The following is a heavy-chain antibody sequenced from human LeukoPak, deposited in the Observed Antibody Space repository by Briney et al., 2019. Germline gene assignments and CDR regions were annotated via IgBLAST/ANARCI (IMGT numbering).Heavy chain of an antibody. D-gene: IGHD6-13*01. V-gene: IGHV4-59*08. J-gene: IGHJ2*01. CDR1: GGSLSTYY. CDR2: IYYSGST. CDR3: ARQGPDWMGYSSSWVSYFDL. Sequence: SSETLSLTCTVSGGSLSTYYWSWIRQPPGKGLEWIGYIYYSGSTNYNPSLKSRVTISVGTSKNQFSLKLSSVTAADTAVYYCARQGPDWMGYSSSWVSYFDLWGRGTLVTVSS.